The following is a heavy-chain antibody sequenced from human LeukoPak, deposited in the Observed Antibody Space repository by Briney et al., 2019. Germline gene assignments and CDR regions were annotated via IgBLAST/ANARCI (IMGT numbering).Heavy chain of an antibody. J-gene: IGHJ4*02. CDR2: ISCSSSYI. Sequence: PGGSLRLSCAASGFTFSSYSMNWVRQAPGKGLEWVSSISCSSSYIYYADSVKGRFTISRDNAKNSLYLQMNSLRAEDTAVYYCARFGYTSLYYFDYWGQGTLVTVSS. CDR3: ARFGYTSLYYFDY. CDR1: GFTFSSYS. D-gene: IGHD5-24*01. V-gene: IGHV3-21*01.